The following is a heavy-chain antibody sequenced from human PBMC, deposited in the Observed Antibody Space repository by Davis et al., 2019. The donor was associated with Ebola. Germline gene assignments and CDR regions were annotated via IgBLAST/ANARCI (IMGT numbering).Heavy chain of an antibody. CDR1: GFTFSSYS. D-gene: IGHD3-22*01. CDR2: ISSSSYI. J-gene: IGHJ6*02. CDR3: ARDFMIVVSRYYYGMDV. Sequence: GESLKISCAASGFTFSSYSMNWVRQAPGKGLEWVSSISSSSYIYYADSVKGRFTISRDNAKNSLYLQMNSLRAEDTAVYYGARDFMIVVSRYYYGMDVWGQGTTVTVSS. V-gene: IGHV3-21*04.